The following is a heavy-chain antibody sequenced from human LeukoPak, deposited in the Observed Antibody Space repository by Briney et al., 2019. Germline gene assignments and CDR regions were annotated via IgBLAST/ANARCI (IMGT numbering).Heavy chain of an antibody. D-gene: IGHD3-10*01. CDR3: ARGMVQGVIYYYYYYMDV. V-gene: IGHV1-8*01. CDR2: MNPNSGNT. Sequence: ASVKVSCKSSGYTFTSYDINWVRQATGQGLAWMGWMNPNSGNTGYAQKFQGRVTMTRNTSISTAYMELSSLRSEDTAVYYCARGMVQGVIYYYYYYMDVWGKGTTVTVSS. CDR1: GYTFTSYD. J-gene: IGHJ6*03.